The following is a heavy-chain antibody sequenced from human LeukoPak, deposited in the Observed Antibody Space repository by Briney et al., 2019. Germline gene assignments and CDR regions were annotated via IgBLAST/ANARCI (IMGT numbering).Heavy chain of an antibody. D-gene: IGHD2-15*01. V-gene: IGHV4-39*07. J-gene: IGHJ3*02. CDR1: GGSISSSSYY. CDR3: ARGGECGSCDGFDM. CDR2: INHSGST. Sequence: TSETLSLTCTVSGGSISSSSYYWGWIRQPPGKGLEWIGEINHSGSTNYNPSLKSRVTISVDTSKNQFSLKLSSVTAADTAVYYCARGGECGSCDGFDMWGQGIMVTVSS.